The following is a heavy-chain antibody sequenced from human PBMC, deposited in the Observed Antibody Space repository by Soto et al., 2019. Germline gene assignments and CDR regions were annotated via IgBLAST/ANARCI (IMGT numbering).Heavy chain of an antibody. J-gene: IGHJ4*02. CDR1: GGPVSTYY. CDR3: AHTPNGHDGSLDY. D-gene: IGHD5-12*01. Sequence: SETLSLTCTDSGGPVSTYYWSWIRQPPGKGLEWIAYIYYSGSTNYNPSLKSRLTITKDTSKNQVVLTMTNMDPVDTATYYCAHTPNGHDGSLDYWGQGTLVTVSS. CDR2: IYYSGST. V-gene: IGHV4-59*02.